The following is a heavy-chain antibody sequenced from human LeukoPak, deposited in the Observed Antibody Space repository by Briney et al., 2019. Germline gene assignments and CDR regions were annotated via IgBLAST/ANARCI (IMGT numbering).Heavy chain of an antibody. Sequence: MPSETLSLTCTVSGGSISSSSYYWGWIRQPPGKGLEWIGSIYYSGSTYYNPSLKSRVTISVDTSKNQFSLKLSSVTAADTAVYYCARDKYRWNDGSYGMDVWGQGTTVTVSS. CDR2: IYYSGST. D-gene: IGHD1-1*01. CDR3: ARDKYRWNDGSYGMDV. CDR1: GGSISSSSYY. J-gene: IGHJ6*02. V-gene: IGHV4-39*07.